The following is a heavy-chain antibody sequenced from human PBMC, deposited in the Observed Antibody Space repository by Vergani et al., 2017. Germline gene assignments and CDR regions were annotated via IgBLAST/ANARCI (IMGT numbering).Heavy chain of an antibody. CDR1: GYTFTSYG. D-gene: IGHD3-3*01. Sequence: QVQLVQSGAEVKKPGASVKVSCKASGYTFTSYGISWVRQAPGQGLEWMGWISADNGNTNYAQKLQGRVTMTTDTSTSTAYMELRSLRSDDTAVYYCARDYYDFWSGYYHDAFDIWGQGTMVTVSS. V-gene: IGHV1-18*01. J-gene: IGHJ3*02. CDR3: ARDYYDFWSGYYHDAFDI. CDR2: ISADNGNT.